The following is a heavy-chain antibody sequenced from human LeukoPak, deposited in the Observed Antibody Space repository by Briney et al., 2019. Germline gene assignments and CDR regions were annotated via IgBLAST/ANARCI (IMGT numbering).Heavy chain of an antibody. Sequence: GGSLRLSCAASGFTFDDYGMSWVRQAPGKGLEWVSGINWNGGSTGYADSVKGRFTISRDNAKNSLYLQMNSLRAEDTALYYCARGVDSSSSWGVNYYYYMDVWGKGTTVTVSS. CDR2: INWNGGST. D-gene: IGHD6-13*01. CDR1: GFTFDDYG. V-gene: IGHV3-20*04. CDR3: ARGVDSSSSWGVNYYYYMDV. J-gene: IGHJ6*03.